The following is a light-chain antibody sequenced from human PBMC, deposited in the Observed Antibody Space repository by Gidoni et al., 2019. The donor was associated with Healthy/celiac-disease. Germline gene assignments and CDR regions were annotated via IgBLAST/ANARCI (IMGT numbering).Light chain of an antibody. J-gene: IGKJ2*01. CDR3: QQYYSTPYT. CDR1: QSVFYSSNNKNY. Sequence: DIVMTQPPDPLPASLGERATINCKSSQSVFYSSNNKNYLAWYQQKPGQPPKLLIYWASTREAGVPDRFSSSRSGADFTLTISSLQAEDVAVYYCQQYYSTPYTFGQGTKLEIK. CDR2: WAS. V-gene: IGKV4-1*01.